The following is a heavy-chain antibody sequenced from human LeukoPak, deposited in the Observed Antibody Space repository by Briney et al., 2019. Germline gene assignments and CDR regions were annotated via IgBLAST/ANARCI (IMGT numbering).Heavy chain of an antibody. Sequence: SQTLSLTCTVSGGSISSGGYYWSWIRQHPGKGLEWIGYIYYSGSTYYNPSLKSRVTISVDTSKNQFSLKLSSVTAADTAVYYCARAQDGYNVPLFDYWGQGTLVTVSS. J-gene: IGHJ4*02. CDR1: GGSISSGGYY. CDR2: IYYSGST. V-gene: IGHV4-31*03. CDR3: ARAQDGYNVPLFDY. D-gene: IGHD5-24*01.